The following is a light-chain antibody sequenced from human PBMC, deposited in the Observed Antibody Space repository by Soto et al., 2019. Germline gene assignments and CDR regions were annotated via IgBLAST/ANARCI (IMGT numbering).Light chain of an antibody. Sequence: QSVLPQPASASGTPGQTVTISCSGSSSNVGSQFVYWYQQIPGTAPKLLIYETHQRPAGVPDRFSGSKSGSSASLAISGLRSEDEADYFCAAWYDSLRWVFGGGTKLTVL. J-gene: IGLJ3*02. CDR2: ETH. CDR3: AAWYDSLRWV. CDR1: SSNVGSQF. V-gene: IGLV1-47*01.